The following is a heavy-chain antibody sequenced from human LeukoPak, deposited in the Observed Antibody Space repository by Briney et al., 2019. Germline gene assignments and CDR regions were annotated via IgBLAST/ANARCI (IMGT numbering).Heavy chain of an antibody. CDR2: ISTHTGDT. J-gene: IGHJ4*02. D-gene: IGHD5-24*01. CDR3: ARGWIEMPTVYFDY. V-gene: IGHV1-18*01. CDR1: DYTFTSYG. Sequence: ASVKVSCKASDYTFTSYGISWVRQAPGQGLEWMGWISTHTGDTKYTQKLQGRVTMTADTSTRTAYMELRSLRSDDTAVYYCARGWIEMPTVYFDYWGQGTLVSVPS.